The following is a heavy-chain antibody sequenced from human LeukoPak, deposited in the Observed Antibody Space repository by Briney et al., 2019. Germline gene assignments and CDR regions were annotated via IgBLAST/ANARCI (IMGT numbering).Heavy chain of an antibody. CDR3: ARVLSGCVTKACELDY. V-gene: IGHV3-21*01. CDR2: IGSGSSSI. D-gene: IGHD4-17*01. J-gene: IGHJ4*02. Sequence: PGGSLRLSCAPSGFSLSSYSMSWARQAPGKGLEWVSSIGSGSSSIFYADSVNGRFTISRVNAKNSLYLQMNSLRAEDAAVYYCARVLSGCVTKACELDYWGQGALVTVSS. CDR1: GFSLSSYS.